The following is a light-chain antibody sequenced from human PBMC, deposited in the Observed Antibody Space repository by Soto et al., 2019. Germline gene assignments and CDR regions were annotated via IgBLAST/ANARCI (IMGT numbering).Light chain of an antibody. CDR3: QERSTVVT. V-gene: IGKV3-11*01. Sequence: EIVLTQSPATLSLSPGERATLSCRASQSISTYLAWYQQKPGQTPRLLIYDAFHRAPGIPARFSGSGSGTYFPLSITSLVSEACAVYYCQERSTVVTFGGGTKVEI. J-gene: IGKJ4*01. CDR2: DAF. CDR1: QSISTY.